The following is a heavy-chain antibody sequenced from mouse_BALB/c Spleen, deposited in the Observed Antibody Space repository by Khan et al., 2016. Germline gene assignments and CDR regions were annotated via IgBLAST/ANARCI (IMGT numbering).Heavy chain of an antibody. CDR3: GSGFWYFDD. Sequence: EVQLQESGPGLVKPSQSLSLTCTVTGYSITSDYAWNWIRQFPGNKLEWMGYISYSGSTSYNPSLKSRISITRDTSKNQFFLQLNSVTTEDTATYYCGSGFWYFDDWGAGTTVTVSS. D-gene: IGHD2-2*01. CDR2: ISYSGST. J-gene: IGHJ1*01. V-gene: IGHV3-2*02. CDR1: GYSITSDYA.